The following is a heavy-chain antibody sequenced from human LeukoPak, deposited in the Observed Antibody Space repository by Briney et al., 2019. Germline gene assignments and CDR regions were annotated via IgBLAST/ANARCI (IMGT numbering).Heavy chain of an antibody. D-gene: IGHD2-21*02. CDR3: ARDFDCGGDCLD. V-gene: IGHV3-21*01. Sequence: GGSLRLSCAASGFTFSSYSMNWVRQAPGKGLEWVSSVSSSSGYIYYADSVKGRFTISRDNAKNSLYLQMNSLRAEDTAVYYCARDFDCGGDCLDWGQGTLVTVSS. J-gene: IGHJ4*02. CDR1: GFTFSSYS. CDR2: VSSSSGYI.